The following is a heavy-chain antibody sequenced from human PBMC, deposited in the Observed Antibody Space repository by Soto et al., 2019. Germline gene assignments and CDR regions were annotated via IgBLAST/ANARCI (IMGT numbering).Heavy chain of an antibody. CDR1: GFTFSSYS. Sequence: EVQLVESGGGLVKPGGSLRLSCAASGFTFSSYSMNWVRQAPGKGLEWVSSISSSSSYICYADSVKGRFTISRDNAKNSLYLQMNSLRAEDTAVYYCAIDCSSTSCGGFDPWGQGTLVTVSS. CDR2: ISSSSSYI. J-gene: IGHJ5*02. D-gene: IGHD2-2*01. V-gene: IGHV3-21*01. CDR3: AIDCSSTSCGGFDP.